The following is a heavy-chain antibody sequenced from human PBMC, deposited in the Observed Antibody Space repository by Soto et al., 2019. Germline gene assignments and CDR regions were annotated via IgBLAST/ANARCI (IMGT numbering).Heavy chain of an antibody. CDR3: ARFSLRSGSSTRKGFDP. D-gene: IGHD3-10*01. J-gene: IGHJ5*02. Sequence: SETLSLTCAVYGGSFSGYYWSWIRPPPGKGLEWIGEINHSGSTNYNPSLKSRVTISVDTSKNQFSLKLSSVTAADTAVYYCARFSLRSGSSTRKGFDPWGQGTLVTVSS. V-gene: IGHV4-34*01. CDR2: INHSGST. CDR1: GGSFSGYY.